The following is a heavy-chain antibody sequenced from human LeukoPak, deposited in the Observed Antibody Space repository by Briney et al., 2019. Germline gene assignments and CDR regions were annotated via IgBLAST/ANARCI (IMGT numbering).Heavy chain of an antibody. D-gene: IGHD5-18*01. Sequence: GGSLRLSCAASGFTFSSYGMHWVRQAPGKGLEWVAVIWYDGTNKYYADSVRGRFTISRDNSKNTLCLQMNSLRAEDTAVYFCAKDHTRGYSYGYPDYWGQGTLVTVSS. CDR2: IWYDGTNK. CDR3: AKDHTRGYSYGYPDY. CDR1: GFTFSSYG. V-gene: IGHV3-33*06. J-gene: IGHJ4*02.